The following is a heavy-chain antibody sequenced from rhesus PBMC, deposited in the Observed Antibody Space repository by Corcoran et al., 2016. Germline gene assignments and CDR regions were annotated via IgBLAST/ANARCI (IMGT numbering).Heavy chain of an antibody. Sequence: QLQLQESGPGLVKPSETLSVTCAVSGGSISSSYWSWIRQAPGKGLEWIGYIYGSGSSTNYNPSLKSRVTLSVDTSKNQRSLKLSSVTAADTAVYYCASTTYSSGWPIFDYWGQGVLVTVSS. D-gene: IGHD6-31*01. CDR2: IYGSGSST. CDR1: GGSISSSY. J-gene: IGHJ4*01. V-gene: IGHV4-169*02. CDR3: ASTTYSSGWPIFDY.